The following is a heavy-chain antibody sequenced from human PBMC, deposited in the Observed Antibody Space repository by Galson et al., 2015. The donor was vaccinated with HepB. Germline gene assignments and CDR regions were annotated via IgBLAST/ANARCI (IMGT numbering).Heavy chain of an antibody. Sequence: SLRLSCAASGFTFSSYSMNWVRQAPGKGLEWVSYISSSSSYIYYADSVKGRFTISRDNAKNSLYLQMNSLRAEDTAVYYCARDLIGNGYNFDYWGQGTLVTVSS. CDR2: ISSSSSYI. CDR1: GFTFSSYS. D-gene: IGHD3-22*01. V-gene: IGHV3-21*01. CDR3: ARDLIGNGYNFDY. J-gene: IGHJ4*02.